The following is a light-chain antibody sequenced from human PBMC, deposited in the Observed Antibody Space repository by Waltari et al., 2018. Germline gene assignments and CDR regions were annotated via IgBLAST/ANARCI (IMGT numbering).Light chain of an antibody. Sequence: QSALTQPPSASGSPGQSVPIPCTGTSRDLGGYQYVSWYRQHPGKGPKLLIYEVSKRPSGVPNRFSGSKSGNTASLTVSGLQAEDEADYYCSSYAGSNNLVFGTGTKVTVL. CDR1: SRDLGGYQY. CDR3: SSYAGSNNLV. CDR2: EVS. V-gene: IGLV2-8*01. J-gene: IGLJ1*01.